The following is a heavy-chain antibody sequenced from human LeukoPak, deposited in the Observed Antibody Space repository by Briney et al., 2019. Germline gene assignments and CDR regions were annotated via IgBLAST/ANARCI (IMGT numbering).Heavy chain of an antibody. D-gene: IGHD3-10*01. J-gene: IGHJ4*02. CDR3: ARARPGTMVRGVTKAYYFDY. Sequence: ASVKVSCKASGDTFTSYDINWVRQAPGQGLEWMGWMNPNSGNTGYAQKFQGRVTITRNTSISTAYMELSSLRSEDTAVYYCARARPGTMVRGVTKAYYFDYWGQGTLVTVSS. CDR2: MNPNSGNT. CDR1: GDTFTSYD. V-gene: IGHV1-8*03.